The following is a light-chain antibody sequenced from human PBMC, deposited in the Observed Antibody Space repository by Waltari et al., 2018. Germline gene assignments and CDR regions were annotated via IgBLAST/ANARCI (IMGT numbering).Light chain of an antibody. V-gene: IGKV4-1*01. CDR3: QQYYSTPPWT. Sequence: DIVMTQSPDSLPVSLGERAPINCKSSQSVLYSSNNKNYLAWYQQKPGQPPKLLIYWASTRESGVPDRFSGSGSGTDFTLTISSLQAEDVAVYYCQQYYSTPPWTFGQGTKVEIK. CDR2: WAS. J-gene: IGKJ1*01. CDR1: QSVLYSSNNKNY.